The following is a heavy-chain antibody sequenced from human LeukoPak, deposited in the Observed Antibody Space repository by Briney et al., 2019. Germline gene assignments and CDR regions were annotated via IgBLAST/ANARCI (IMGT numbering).Heavy chain of an antibody. CDR3: ARVAAGTNYFDY. Sequence: GGSLRLSCAASGFTVSSNYMSWVRQAPGKGLEWVSVIYSGGSTYYADSVKGRFTISRDNSKNTLYLQMNSLRAEDTAVYCCARVAAGTNYFDYWGQGTLVTVSS. V-gene: IGHV3-53*01. J-gene: IGHJ4*02. CDR1: GFTVSSNY. D-gene: IGHD6-13*01. CDR2: IYSGGST.